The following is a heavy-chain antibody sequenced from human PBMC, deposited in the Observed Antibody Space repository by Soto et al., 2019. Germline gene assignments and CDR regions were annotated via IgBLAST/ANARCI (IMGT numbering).Heavy chain of an antibody. CDR2: ITRDGYNK. CDR1: GFIFKNYA. D-gene: IGHD6-6*01. V-gene: IGHV3-30*04. Sequence: PGGSLRLSCAVSGFIFKNYALNWVRQAPGKGLEWVASITRDGYNKYYADSVKGRFTISRDNSKNTLSLHMTALRVEDSSVYYCTKSSGGSSSVGMDYWGPGTLVTVSS. J-gene: IGHJ4*02. CDR3: TKSSGGSSSVGMDY.